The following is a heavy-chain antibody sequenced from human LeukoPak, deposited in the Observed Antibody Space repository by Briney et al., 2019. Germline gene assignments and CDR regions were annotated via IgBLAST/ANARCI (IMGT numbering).Heavy chain of an antibody. CDR2: IYHSGTT. CDR1: GVAISRGGYA. V-gene: IGHV4-30-4*07. D-gene: IGHD2-2*01. Sequence: KPSETLSLTCAVSGVAISRGGYAWNWIRQPPGKGLEWIAYIYHSGTTYYNPSLKSRATISVDTSKNQFSLKLSSVTAADTAVYYCARDPIVVPAAIIFAHAFDIWGQGTMVTVSS. J-gene: IGHJ3*02. CDR3: ARDPIVVPAAIIFAHAFDI.